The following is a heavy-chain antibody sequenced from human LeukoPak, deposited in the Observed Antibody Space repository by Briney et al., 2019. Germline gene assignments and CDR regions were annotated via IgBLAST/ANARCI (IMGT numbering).Heavy chain of an antibody. D-gene: IGHD6-19*01. CDR2: INPNSGGT. Sequence: ASVKVSCKASGYTFTGYYMHWVRQAPGQGLEWMGWINPNSGGTNYAQKFQGRVTMTRDTSISTAYMELSRPRSDDTAVYYCARAFAVAGTGGNYYYYYMDVWGKGTTVTVSS. CDR3: ARAFAVAGTGGNYYYYYMDV. J-gene: IGHJ6*03. CDR1: GYTFTGYY. V-gene: IGHV1-2*02.